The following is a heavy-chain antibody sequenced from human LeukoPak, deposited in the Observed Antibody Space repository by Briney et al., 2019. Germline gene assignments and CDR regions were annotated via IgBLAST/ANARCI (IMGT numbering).Heavy chain of an antibody. CDR1: GYTFTGYY. V-gene: IGHV1-2*06. D-gene: IGHD3-22*01. Sequence: GASVKVSCKASGYTFTGYYMHWVRQAPGQGLEWMGRINPNSGGTNYAQKFQGRVNMTRDTSISTAYMELSRLRSDDTAVYYCARDFDYYDSPTTDYWGQGTLVTVSS. J-gene: IGHJ4*02. CDR2: INPNSGGT. CDR3: ARDFDYYDSPTTDY.